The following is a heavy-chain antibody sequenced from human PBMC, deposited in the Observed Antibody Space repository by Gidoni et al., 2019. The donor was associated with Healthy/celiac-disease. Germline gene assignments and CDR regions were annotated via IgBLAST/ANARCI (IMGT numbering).Heavy chain of an antibody. Sequence: EVQLLESGGGRVKPGGSLRLSCAASGFIFSSYSMNWVRQAPGQGLEWVSSISSSSSYIYYADSVKGRFTISRDNAKNSLYLQMNSLRAEDTAVYYCARDYNYDSSGYYYPHAFDIWGQGTMVTVSS. D-gene: IGHD3-22*01. V-gene: IGHV3-21*01. CDR2: ISSSSSYI. J-gene: IGHJ3*02. CDR1: GFIFSSYS. CDR3: ARDYNYDSSGYYYPHAFDI.